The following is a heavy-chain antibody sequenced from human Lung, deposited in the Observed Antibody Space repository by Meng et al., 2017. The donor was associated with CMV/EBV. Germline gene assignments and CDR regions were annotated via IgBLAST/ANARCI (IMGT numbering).Heavy chain of an antibody. CDR3: ARGAHYDILTGYYTLFDY. CDR1: FSSYA. V-gene: IGHV1-69*10. D-gene: IGHD3-9*01. J-gene: IGHJ4*02. CDR2: IIPILGIA. Sequence: FSSYAISWVRQAPGQGLEWIGGIIPILGIANYAQKFQGRVTITADKSTSTAYMELSSLRSEDTAVYYCARGAHYDILTGYYTLFDYWGQGTLVTVSS.